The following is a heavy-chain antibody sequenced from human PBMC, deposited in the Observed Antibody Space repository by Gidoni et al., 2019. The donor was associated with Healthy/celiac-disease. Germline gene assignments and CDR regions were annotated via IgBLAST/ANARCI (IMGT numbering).Heavy chain of an antibody. Sequence: QGQPVESGGGVVQPGRSRRLSCAASGSTLRSYGMHWARRAPGKGLERVAVISDDGSNTYYADSVKGRFTIPRDNSKNTLYLQMNSLRAEDTAVYYCARARGYSGSYYGFYYYYGMDVWGQGTTVTVSS. CDR1: GSTLRSYG. CDR3: ARARGYSGSYYGFYYYYGMDV. J-gene: IGHJ6*02. D-gene: IGHD1-26*01. V-gene: IGHV3-30*03. CDR2: ISDDGSNT.